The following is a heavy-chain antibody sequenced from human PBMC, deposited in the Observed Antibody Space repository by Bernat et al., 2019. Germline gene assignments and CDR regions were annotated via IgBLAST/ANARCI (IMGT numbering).Heavy chain of an antibody. Sequence: EVQLVESGGGLVQPGESLRLSCLASGFTFSSYVMHWVRQAPGKGLEYVSAITSNGGSTFYADSVKGRFTISRDNSKNTLYLQMSSLRTEDTAVYYCVNLVGVSTSLVLWGQGTLVTVSP. CDR1: GFTFSSYV. V-gene: IGHV3-64D*06. D-gene: IGHD1-26*01. J-gene: IGHJ4*02. CDR2: ITSNGGST. CDR3: VNLVGVSTSLVL.